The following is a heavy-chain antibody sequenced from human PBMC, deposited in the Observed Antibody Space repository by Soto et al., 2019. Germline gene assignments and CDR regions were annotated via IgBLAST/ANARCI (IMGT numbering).Heavy chain of an antibody. J-gene: IGHJ5*02. V-gene: IGHV2-5*02. CDR1: GFSLSTSGVG. CDR3: AHRRRGCSGNRCCSIWLDP. D-gene: IGHD2-15*01. Sequence: QITLKESGPTLVKPTQTLTLTCTFSGFSLSTSGVGVGWIRQPPGKALEWLALIYWDDDKLYSPSLKSRLTTTKDTSKKQVRRTMTSMDPVDTVTYYCAHRRRGCSGNRCCSIWLDPWGQGTLVTVSS. CDR2: IYWDDDK.